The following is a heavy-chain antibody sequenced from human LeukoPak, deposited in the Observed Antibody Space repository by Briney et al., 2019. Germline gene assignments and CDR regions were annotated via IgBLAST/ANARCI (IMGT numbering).Heavy chain of an antibody. V-gene: IGHV3-23*01. CDR3: AKDFVTGYYKRRHY. CDR2: IRGSGGST. D-gene: IGHD3-9*01. J-gene: IGHJ4*02. Sequence: GGSLRLSCAASGFTFSIYAMSWVRQAPGKGLEWVSAIRGSGGSTYYADSVKGRFTISRDNSKNTLYLQMNSLRAEDTAVYYCAKDFVTGYYKRRHYWGQGTLVTVSS. CDR1: GFTFSIYA.